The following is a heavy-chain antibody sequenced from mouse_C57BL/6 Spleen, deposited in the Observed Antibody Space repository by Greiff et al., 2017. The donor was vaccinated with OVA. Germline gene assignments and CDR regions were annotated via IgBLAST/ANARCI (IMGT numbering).Heavy chain of an antibody. CDR3: ARNEEGGYSNYVGFAY. CDR2: FYPGSGSI. V-gene: IGHV1-62-2*01. Sequence: VQLQESGAELVKPGASVKLSCKASGYTFTEYTIHWVKQRSGQGLEWIGWFYPGSGSIKYNEKFKDKATLTADKSSSTVYMELSRLTSEDSAVYFCARNEEGGYSNYVGFAYWGQGTLVTVSA. CDR1: GYTFTEYT. D-gene: IGHD2-5*01. J-gene: IGHJ3*01.